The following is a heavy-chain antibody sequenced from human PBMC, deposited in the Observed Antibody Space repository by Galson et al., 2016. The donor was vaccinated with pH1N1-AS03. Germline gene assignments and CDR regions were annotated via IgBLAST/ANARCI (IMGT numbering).Heavy chain of an antibody. V-gene: IGHV3-11*01. CDR3: ARSSYDILTNPLY. J-gene: IGHJ4*02. CDR2: ISGSGATI. Sequence: SLRLSCAASGITFSTYWMSWVRQAPGKGLEWVSYISGSGATIYYADSVKGRFSISRDSAKNSLFLQMNSRRVEDTAVYYCARSSYDILTNPLYWGQGVPVTVSS. D-gene: IGHD3-9*01. CDR1: GITFSTYW.